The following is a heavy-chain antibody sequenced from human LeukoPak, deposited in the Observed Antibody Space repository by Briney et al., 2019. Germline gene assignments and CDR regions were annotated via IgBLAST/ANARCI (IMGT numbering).Heavy chain of an antibody. D-gene: IGHD6-13*01. CDR1: GGFISSGGYY. V-gene: IGHV4-30-2*01. CDR2: IYHSGST. Sequence: PSETLSLTCTVSGGFISSGGYYWSWIRQPPGKGLEWIGYIYHSGSTYYNPSLKSRVTISVDRSKNQFSLKLSSVTAADTAVYYCARDSSSWAGVDYWGQGTLVTVSS. J-gene: IGHJ4*02. CDR3: ARDSSSWAGVDY.